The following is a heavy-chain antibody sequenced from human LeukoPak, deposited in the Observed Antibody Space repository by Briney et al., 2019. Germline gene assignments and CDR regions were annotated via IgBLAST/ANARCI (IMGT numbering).Heavy chain of an antibody. D-gene: IGHD2-15*01. J-gene: IGHJ6*03. V-gene: IGHV3-53*01. CDR3: ARTPLPNCSGGSCYSPYYYYYYMDV. CDR1: GFTVSSNY. CDR2: IYSGGST. Sequence: GGSLRLSCAASGFTVSSNYMSWVRQAPGKGLEWVSVIYSGGSTYYADSVKGRFTISRDNSKNTLYLQMNSLRAEDTAVYHCARTPLPNCSGGSCYSPYYYYYYMDVWGKGTTVTVSS.